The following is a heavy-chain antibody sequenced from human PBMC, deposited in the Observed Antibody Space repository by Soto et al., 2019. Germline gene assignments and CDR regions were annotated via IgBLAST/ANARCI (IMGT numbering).Heavy chain of an antibody. D-gene: IGHD6-13*01. CDR1: GLTFSSYG. CDR2: IWYDGSNK. J-gene: IGHJ4*02. V-gene: IGHV3-33*01. CDR3: ARDPSLLGAAAAGSLDY. Sequence: GGSLRLSCAASGLTFSSYGMHWVRQAPGKGLEWVAVIWYDGSNKYYADSVKGRFTISRDNSKNTLYLQMNSLRAEDTAVYYCARDPSLLGAAAAGSLDYWGQGTLVTVSS.